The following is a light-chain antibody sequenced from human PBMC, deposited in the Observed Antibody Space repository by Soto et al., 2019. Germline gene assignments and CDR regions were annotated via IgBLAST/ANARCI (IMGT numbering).Light chain of an antibody. J-gene: IGLJ3*02. V-gene: IGLV2-11*01. CDR2: GVS. CDR3: RSYVETXTWV. Sequence: QSLLSQPRSVSGSPGQSVTISCTGTNSDVCGYNYFSWYQQYPGKAPKLMISGVSDRPAGVPDRFAGSKSGNTASLTISGLQAEDEADYYCRSYVETXTWVVGGGIK. CDR1: NSDVCGYNY.